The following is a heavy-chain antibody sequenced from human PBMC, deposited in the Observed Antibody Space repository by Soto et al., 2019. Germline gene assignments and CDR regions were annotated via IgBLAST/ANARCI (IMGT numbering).Heavy chain of an antibody. V-gene: IGHV3-7*02. CDR2: IKQDGSNK. D-gene: IGHD4-4*01. CDR3: ATERYYSNYVDY. Sequence: PGGSLRLSCAASGFPFSSHWMTWVRQAPGKGLEWVAYIKQDGSNKYYADSVMGRFTISRDNTKNSLYLQMNSLRAEDTAVYYCATERYYSNYVDYWGQGTLVTVSS. CDR1: GFPFSSHW. J-gene: IGHJ4*02.